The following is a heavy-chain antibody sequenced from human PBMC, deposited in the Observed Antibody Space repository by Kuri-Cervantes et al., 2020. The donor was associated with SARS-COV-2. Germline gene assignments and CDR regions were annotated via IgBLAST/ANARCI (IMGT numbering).Heavy chain of an antibody. J-gene: IGHJ4*03. D-gene: IGHD3-22*01. CDR2: IYYSGST. CDR1: GGSISSGGYY. CDR3: ARSGITMIDY. V-gene: IGHV4-30-4*08. Sequence: SCTVSGGSISSGGYYWSWIRQHPGKGLEWIGYIYYSGSTYYNPSLKSRVTISVDTSKNQFSLKLSSVTAADTAVYYCARSGITMIDYWGQGTTVTVSS.